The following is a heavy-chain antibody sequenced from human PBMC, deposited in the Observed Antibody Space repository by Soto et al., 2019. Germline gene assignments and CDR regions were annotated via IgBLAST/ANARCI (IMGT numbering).Heavy chain of an antibody. J-gene: IGHJ2*01. CDR1: GYTFSNYG. Sequence: RASVKVSCKASGYTFSNYGIHWVRQAPGQRLEWMGWINAGNGNTKYSQKFQDRVTITRDTSATTAYMELSNLRSEDTAVFYCARSGYSSGWYHWYFDLWDRGTLVTVSS. V-gene: IGHV1-3*01. CDR3: ARSGYSSGWYHWYFDL. D-gene: IGHD6-19*01. CDR2: INAGNGNT.